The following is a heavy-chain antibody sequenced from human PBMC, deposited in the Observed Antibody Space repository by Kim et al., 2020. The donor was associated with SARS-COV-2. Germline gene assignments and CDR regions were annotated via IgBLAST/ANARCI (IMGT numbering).Heavy chain of an antibody. CDR2: ISSSSSYI. Sequence: GGSLRLSCAASGFTFSSYSMNWVRQAPGKGLEWVSSISSSSSYIYYADSVKGRFTISRDNAKNSLYLQMNSLRAEDTAVYYCARDLGYYDSSPFDYWGQGTLVTVSS. CDR1: GFTFSSYS. CDR3: ARDLGYYDSSPFDY. J-gene: IGHJ4*02. D-gene: IGHD3-22*01. V-gene: IGHV3-21*01.